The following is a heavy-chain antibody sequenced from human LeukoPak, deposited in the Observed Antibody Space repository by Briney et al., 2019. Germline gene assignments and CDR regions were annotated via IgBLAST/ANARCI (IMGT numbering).Heavy chain of an antibody. Sequence: ASVKVSSTASRYPDTRNLMHWGRHAPGQGLEWMGWVNPNSDGSSYAQKFQGRVTMTRDTSAGTDYMELNRLRLSDEDAYFCARVMASSDIFSGYYFDYWGQGTLVTVSS. V-gene: IGHV1-2*02. D-gene: IGHD3-9*01. J-gene: IGHJ4*02. CDR1: RYPDTRNL. CDR2: VNPNSDGS. CDR3: ARVMASSDIFSGYYFDY.